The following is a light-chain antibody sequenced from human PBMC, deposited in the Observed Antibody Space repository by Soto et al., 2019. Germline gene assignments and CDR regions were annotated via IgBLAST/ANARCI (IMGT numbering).Light chain of an antibody. V-gene: IGKV3-20*01. CDR3: QQYSSSPYT. Sequence: EIVLTQSPGTLSLSPGERATLSCRASQSVSSSYLAWYQQKPGQAPRLLIYGASTRATGIPDRFSGFGSGTDFTLTISRLEPEDVAVYYCQQYSSSPYTFGQGTKLEIK. CDR1: QSVSSSY. CDR2: GAS. J-gene: IGKJ2*01.